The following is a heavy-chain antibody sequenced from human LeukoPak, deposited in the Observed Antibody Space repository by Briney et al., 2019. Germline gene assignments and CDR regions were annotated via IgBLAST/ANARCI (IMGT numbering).Heavy chain of an antibody. V-gene: IGHV3-23*01. CDR3: AKDQYGGNPQYYFDY. D-gene: IGHD4-23*01. J-gene: IGHJ4*02. CDR1: GFTFSSYA. Sequence: GGSLRLSCAASGFTFSSYAMSWVRQAPGKGLDWVSAISGSGGNTYYADSVKGRFTISRDNSKNTLYLQMNSLRAEDTAVYYCAKDQYGGNPQYYFDYWGQGTLVAVSS. CDR2: ISGSGGNT.